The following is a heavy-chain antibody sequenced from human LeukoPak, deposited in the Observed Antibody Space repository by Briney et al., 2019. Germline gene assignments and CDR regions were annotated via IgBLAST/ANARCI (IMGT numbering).Heavy chain of an antibody. J-gene: IGHJ4*02. CDR2: ISSSSSYI. Sequence: GGSLRLSCAASGFTFSSYSMNWVRQAPGKGLAWVSSISSSSSYIYYADSVKGRFTISRDNAKNSLYLQMNSLRAEDTAVYYCAREVWAVAGTVDYWGQGTLVTVSS. V-gene: IGHV3-21*01. CDR3: AREVWAVAGTVDY. CDR1: GFTFSSYS. D-gene: IGHD6-19*01.